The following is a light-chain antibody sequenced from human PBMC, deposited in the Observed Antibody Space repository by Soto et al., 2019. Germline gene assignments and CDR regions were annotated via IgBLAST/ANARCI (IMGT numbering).Light chain of an antibody. V-gene: IGKV3-15*01. CDR2: GGS. J-gene: IGKJ2*01. CDR1: QSVTRN. CDR3: QHYFNWPYT. Sequence: EIVMTQSPATLSVSPGERATLSCRASQSVTRNLDWYQQKPGRAPRLLIYGGSTRATGIPARFSGSGSGTQFTLTISNLQSEDFALYYCQHYFNWPYTFGQGTKLEMK.